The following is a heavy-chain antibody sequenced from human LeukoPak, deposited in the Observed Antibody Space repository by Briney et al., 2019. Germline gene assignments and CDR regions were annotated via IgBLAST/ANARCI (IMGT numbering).Heavy chain of an antibody. Sequence: ASVKVSCKASGYTFSNYGISWVRQAPGQGLEWMGWMNPKSGNTGHAQKFQGRVTITRDTSISTVYMELSSLRSEDTAVYYCARGRSSSWSTDWFDPWGQGTLVTVSS. J-gene: IGHJ5*02. V-gene: IGHV1-8*03. D-gene: IGHD6-13*01. CDR2: MNPKSGNT. CDR1: GYTFSNYG. CDR3: ARGRSSSWSTDWFDP.